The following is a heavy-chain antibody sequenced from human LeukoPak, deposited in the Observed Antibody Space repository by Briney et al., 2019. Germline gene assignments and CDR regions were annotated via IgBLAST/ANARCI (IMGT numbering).Heavy chain of an antibody. D-gene: IGHD2-15*01. CDR1: GFTFSGSA. Sequence: PGGSLRLSCAASGFTFSGSAMHWVRQASGKGLEWVGRIRSKGNSYATAYSASVNGRFIISRDDSKNTAYLQMNSLKTEDTAVYYCSSSLKSYCSGGKCWSDYYYYGMDVWGQGTTVTVSS. J-gene: IGHJ6*02. CDR2: IRSKGNSYAT. V-gene: IGHV3-73*01. CDR3: SSSLKSYCSGGKCWSDYYYYGMDV.